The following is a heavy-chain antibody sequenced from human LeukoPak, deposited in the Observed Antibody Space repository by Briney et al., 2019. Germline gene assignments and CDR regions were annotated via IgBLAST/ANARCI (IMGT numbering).Heavy chain of an antibody. CDR1: GFTFSGSA. V-gene: IGHV3-73*01. J-gene: IGHJ4*02. CDR2: IRSKANSYAT. D-gene: IGHD3-10*01. CDR3: TSLTMVRGVRTIDY. Sequence: GGSLRLSCAASGFTFSGSAMHWVRQASGKGLEWVGRIRSKANSYATAYAASVKGRFTISRDDSKNTAYLQMNSLKTEDTAVYYCTSLTMVRGVRTIDYWGQGTLVTVSS.